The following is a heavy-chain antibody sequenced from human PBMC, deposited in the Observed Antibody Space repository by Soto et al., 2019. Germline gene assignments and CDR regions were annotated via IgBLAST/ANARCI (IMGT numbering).Heavy chain of an antibody. CDR3: AGVYCSSTSRLGYYYYMDV. V-gene: IGHV4-31*03. CDR1: GGSISSGGYS. J-gene: IGHJ6*03. CDR2: IYYSGST. Sequence: QVQLQESGPGLVKPSQTLSLTCTVSGGSISSGGYSWSWIRQHPGKGLEWIGYIYYSGSTYYNPSLKSRVTISVNTAKNQFSLELGSVTAGGTAVYYCAGVYCSSTSRLGYYYYMDVWGKGTTVTVSS. D-gene: IGHD2-2*01.